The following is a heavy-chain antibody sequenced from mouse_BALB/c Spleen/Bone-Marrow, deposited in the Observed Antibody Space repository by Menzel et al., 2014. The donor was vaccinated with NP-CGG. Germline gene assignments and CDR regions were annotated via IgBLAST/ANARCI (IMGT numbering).Heavy chain of an antibody. D-gene: IGHD1-1*01. Sequence: EVKLVESGPSLVKPSQTLSLTCSVTGDSITSGYWNWIRKFPGNKFEYMGYISYTGSTYYTPSLQSRISITRDTSKNQYYLQLNSVTTEDTATYYCARDYDSSFDYWGQGTTLTVSS. CDR3: ARDYDSSFDY. J-gene: IGHJ2*01. CDR2: ISYTGST. V-gene: IGHV3-8*02. CDR1: GDSITSGY.